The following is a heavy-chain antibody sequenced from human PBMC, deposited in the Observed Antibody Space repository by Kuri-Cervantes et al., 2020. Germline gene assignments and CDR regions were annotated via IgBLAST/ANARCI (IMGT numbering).Heavy chain of an antibody. J-gene: IGHJ4*02. D-gene: IGHD5-18*01. V-gene: IGHV4-59*13. CDR1: GASFSPYY. CDR3: ARDRLAMVV. Sequence: SETLSLTCAVYGASFSPYYWSWIRQPPGKGLEWIGYIYYSGSTNYNPSLKSRVTMSVDSSKNQFSLKLTSVTAADTAMYYCARDRLAMVVWGQGALVTVSS. CDR2: IYYSGST.